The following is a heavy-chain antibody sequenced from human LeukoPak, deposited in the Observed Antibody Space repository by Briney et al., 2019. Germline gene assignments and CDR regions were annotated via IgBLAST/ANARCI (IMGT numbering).Heavy chain of an antibody. CDR3: AREGPTVTTHMDV. CDR2: INRDGSST. Sequence: GSLRPSCAAPGFTFSSYRKQWVRPAPGKGLGWVSRINRDGSSTSYADSVQGRFTISRDNAKNTLYLQMNSLRAEDTAVYYCAREGPTVTTHMDVWGKGTTVTVSS. CDR1: GFTFSSYR. V-gene: IGHV3-74*01. D-gene: IGHD4-17*01. J-gene: IGHJ6*03.